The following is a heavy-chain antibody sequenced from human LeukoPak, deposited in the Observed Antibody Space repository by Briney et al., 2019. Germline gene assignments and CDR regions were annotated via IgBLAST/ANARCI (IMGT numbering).Heavy chain of an antibody. Sequence: GGSLRLSCAASGFTFSDYYMSWIRQAPGKGLEWVSSISSSSSYIYYADSVKGRFTISRDNAKNSLYLQMNSLRAEDTAVYYCARERTGIAAANFDYWGQGTLVTVSS. V-gene: IGHV3-11*06. J-gene: IGHJ4*02. D-gene: IGHD6-13*01. CDR3: ARERTGIAAANFDY. CDR1: GFTFSDYY. CDR2: ISSSSSYI.